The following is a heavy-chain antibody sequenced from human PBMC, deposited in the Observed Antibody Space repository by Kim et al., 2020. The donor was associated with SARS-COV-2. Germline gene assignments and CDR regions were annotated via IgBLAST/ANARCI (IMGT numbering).Heavy chain of an antibody. Sequence: GESLKISCKGSGYSFTSYWIGWVRQMPGKGLEWMGIIYPGDSDTRYSPSFQGQVTISADKSISTAYLQWSSLKASDTAMYYCARQGYSRSSSWYFGVDYWGQGTLVTVSS. CDR1: GYSFTSYW. V-gene: IGHV5-51*01. J-gene: IGHJ4*02. D-gene: IGHD6-13*01. CDR3: ARQGYSRSSSWYFGVDY. CDR2: IYPGDSDT.